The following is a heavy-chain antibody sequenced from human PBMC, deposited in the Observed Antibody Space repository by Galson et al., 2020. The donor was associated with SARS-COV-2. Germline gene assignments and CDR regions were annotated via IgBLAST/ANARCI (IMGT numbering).Heavy chain of an antibody. J-gene: IGHJ4*02. Sequence: SGPTLVKPTQTLTLTCTFSGFSLSTSGMCVSWIRQPPGKALEWLALIDWDDDKYYSTSLKTRLTISKDTSKNQVVLTMTNMDPVDTATYYCARALRYFDWVGFSSGWYFDYWGQGTLVTVSS. CDR1: GFSLSTSGMC. D-gene: IGHD3-9*01. CDR3: ARALRYFDWVGFSSGWYFDY. V-gene: IGHV2-70*01. CDR2: IDWDDDK.